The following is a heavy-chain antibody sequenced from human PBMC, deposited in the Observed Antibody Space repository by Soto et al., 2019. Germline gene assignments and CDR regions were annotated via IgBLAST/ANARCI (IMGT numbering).Heavy chain of an antibody. CDR2: IDPSDSYN. J-gene: IGHJ6*02. CDR3: ARQGIAAPYGMDV. CDR1: GYSFTGYW. Sequence: PGESLKISCKGSGYSFTGYWISWVRPMPGKGLEWMGRIDPSDSYNNYSTSFQGHVTISADKSISTAYLQWSSLKASDTAMYYCARQGIAAPYGMDVWGQGTTVTSP. D-gene: IGHD6-6*01. V-gene: IGHV5-10-1*01.